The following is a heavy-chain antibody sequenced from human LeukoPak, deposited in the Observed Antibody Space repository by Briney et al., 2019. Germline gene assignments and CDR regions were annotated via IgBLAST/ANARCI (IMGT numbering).Heavy chain of an antibody. CDR3: AKALRYFDWLGNFDY. CDR1: GFTFNDYA. V-gene: IGHV3-9*01. D-gene: IGHD3-9*01. Sequence: PGGSLRLSCAASGFTFNDYAMHWVRQAPGKGLEWVSGISWNSGSIGYADSVKGRFTISRDNAKNSLYLQMNSLRAEDTALYYCAKALRYFDWLGNFDYWGQGTLVTVSS. CDR2: ISWNSGSI. J-gene: IGHJ4*02.